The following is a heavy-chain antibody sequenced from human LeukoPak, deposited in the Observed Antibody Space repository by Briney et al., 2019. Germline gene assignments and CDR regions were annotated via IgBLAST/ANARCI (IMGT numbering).Heavy chain of an antibody. CDR3: ATISEPTRAFDI. Sequence: PGGSLGLSCAASGFTFSGSDMVWVRQAPGKGLEWVSAISGSGRSSYYADSVKGRSTFSRDNSKNTLYLQMNSLRAEDTAVYYCATISEPTRAFDIWGQGTMVTVSS. D-gene: IGHD3-9*01. V-gene: IGHV3-23*01. CDR1: GFTFSGSD. CDR2: ISGSGRSS. J-gene: IGHJ3*02.